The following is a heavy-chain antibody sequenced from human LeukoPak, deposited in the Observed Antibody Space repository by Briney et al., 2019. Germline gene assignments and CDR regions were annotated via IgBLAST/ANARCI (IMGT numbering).Heavy chain of an antibody. J-gene: IGHJ4*02. CDR3: ARVRPPYIAARPLDY. D-gene: IGHD6-13*01. CDR2: ISAYNGNT. CDR1: GYTFTSYG. V-gene: IGHV1-18*01. Sequence: ASVKVSCKASGYTFTSYGISWVRQAPGQGLEWMGWISAYNGNTNYAQKLQGRVTMTTDTSTSTAYMELRSLRSDDTAVYYCARVRPPYIAARPLDYWGQGTLVTVSS.